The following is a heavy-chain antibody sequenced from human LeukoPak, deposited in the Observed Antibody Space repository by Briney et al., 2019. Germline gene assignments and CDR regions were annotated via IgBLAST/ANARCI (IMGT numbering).Heavy chain of an antibody. CDR2: IIPIVGIE. Sequence: SVKVSCKASGGTFSSYAITWVRQAPGQGLEWMGRIIPIVGIENYAQKFQGRVTIIADKSTSTAYMELSSLRSEDTAVYYCARDLYSGHEGNAFDIWGQGTMVTVSS. V-gene: IGHV1-69*04. CDR1: GGTFSSYA. D-gene: IGHD5-12*01. CDR3: ARDLYSGHEGNAFDI. J-gene: IGHJ3*02.